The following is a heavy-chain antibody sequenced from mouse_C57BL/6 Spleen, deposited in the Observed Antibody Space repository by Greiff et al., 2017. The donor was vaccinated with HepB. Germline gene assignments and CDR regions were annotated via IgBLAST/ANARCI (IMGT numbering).Heavy chain of an antibody. CDR3: ARHLDNWYFDV. V-gene: IGHV5-9*01. CDR1: GFTFSSYT. CDR2: ISGGGGNT. Sequence: EVKVVESGGGLVKPGGSLKLSCAASGFTFSSYTMSWVRQTPEKRLEWVATISGGGGNTYYPDSVKGRFTISRDNAKNTLYLQMSSLRSEDTALYYCARHLDNWYFDVWGTGTTVTVSS. J-gene: IGHJ1*03. D-gene: IGHD3-3*01.